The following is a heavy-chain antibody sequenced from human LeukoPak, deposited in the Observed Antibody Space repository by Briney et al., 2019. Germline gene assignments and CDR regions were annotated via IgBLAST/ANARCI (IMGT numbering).Heavy chain of an antibody. Sequence: SETLSLTRTVSGGSIRSYYWGWIRQPPGKGLEWIGYIYYSGSTNYNPSLKSRVTISVDTSKNQFSLKLSSVTAADTAVYYCAREACSTYGSGSCCPFDYWGRGSMLIVSS. D-gene: IGHD3-10*01. V-gene: IGHV4-59*01. CDR2: IYYSGST. CDR3: AREACSTYGSGSCCPFDY. J-gene: IGHJ4*03. CDR1: GGSIRSYY.